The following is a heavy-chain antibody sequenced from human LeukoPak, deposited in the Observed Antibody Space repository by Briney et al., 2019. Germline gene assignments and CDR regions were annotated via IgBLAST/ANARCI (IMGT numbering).Heavy chain of an antibody. V-gene: IGHV4-59*01. CDR3: ARMPPVGGSYVY. CDR1: GGSISSYY. D-gene: IGHD1-26*01. Sequence: SETLSLTCTGSGGSISSYYWSWIRQPPGKGLEWIGYISHSGSTNYNPSLKSRVTISVDTSKNQFSLKPSSVTAADTAVYYCARMPPVGGSYVYWGQGTLVTVSS. CDR2: ISHSGST. J-gene: IGHJ4*02.